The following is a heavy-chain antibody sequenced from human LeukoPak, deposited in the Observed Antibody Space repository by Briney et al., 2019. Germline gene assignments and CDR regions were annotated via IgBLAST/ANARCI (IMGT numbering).Heavy chain of an antibody. V-gene: IGHV3-21*01. CDR2: ISTSSSYI. J-gene: IGHJ3*02. CDR3: AREGGVAFDI. D-gene: IGHD3-16*01. CDR1: GFTFSSYT. Sequence: GGSLRLSCAASGFTFSSYTMNWVRQAPGKGLECVSFISTSSSYIYYADSVKGRFTISRDNAKNALYLQMNSLRAEDTAVYYCAREGGVAFDIWGQGTMVTVSS.